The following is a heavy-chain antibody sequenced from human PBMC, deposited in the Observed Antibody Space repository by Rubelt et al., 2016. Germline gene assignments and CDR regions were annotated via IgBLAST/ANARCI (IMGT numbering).Heavy chain of an antibody. V-gene: IGHV4-34*01. J-gene: IGHJ6*02. Sequence: QVQLQQWGAGLLKPSETLSLTCAVYGGSFSGYYWSWIRQPPGKGLEWIGEINHSGSTNYNPSLKSRVTISVDTSKIRCCLKLSAVTAADTAVYYWARGRRGCSSWLGRDYYGMDVWGQGTTVTVSS. CDR3: ARGRRGCSSWLGRDYYGMDV. CDR2: INHSGST. CDR1: GGSFSGYY. D-gene: IGHD6-13*01.